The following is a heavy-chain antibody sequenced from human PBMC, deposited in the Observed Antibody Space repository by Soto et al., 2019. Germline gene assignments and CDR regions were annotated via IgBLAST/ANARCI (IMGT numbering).Heavy chain of an antibody. J-gene: IGHJ6*02. CDR1: GFTFSSYG. CDR3: ARGGDYYYGMYV. CDR2: IWYDGSNK. D-gene: IGHD3-10*01. V-gene: IGHV3-33*01. Sequence: QVQLVESGGGVVQPGRSLRLSCAASGFTFSSYGMHWVRQAPGKGLEWVAVIWYDGSNKYYADSVKGRFTISRDNSKNTLYLQMNSLRAEDTAVYYCARGGDYYYGMYVWGQGTTVTVSS.